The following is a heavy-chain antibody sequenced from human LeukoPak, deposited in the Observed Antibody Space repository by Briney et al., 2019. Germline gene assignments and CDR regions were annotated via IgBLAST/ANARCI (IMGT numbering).Heavy chain of an antibody. V-gene: IGHV4-61*02. CDR2: MHSSGRT. J-gene: IGHJ4*02. CDR3: ARHFRLLWFGFDRYFDY. D-gene: IGHD3-10*01. CDR1: GGSISSGSDY. Sequence: PSETLSLTCTVSGGSISSGSDYWSWIRQPAGKGLEWIGRMHSSGRTSYSPSLKSRVTISVDTSKNQFSLKLSSVTAADTAVYYCARHFRLLWFGFDRYFDYWGQGTLVTVSS.